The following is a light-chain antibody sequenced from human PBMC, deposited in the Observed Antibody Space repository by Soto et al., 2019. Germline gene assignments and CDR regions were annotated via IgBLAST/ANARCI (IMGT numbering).Light chain of an antibody. CDR2: DAS. V-gene: IGKV1-5*01. Sequence: DIQMTLSPSTLSASVGDRVTITCRASQSISSWLAWYQQKPGKAPKLLIYDASSLESGVPSRFSGSGSGTEFTLTISSLQPDDFATYYCQQYNSYLLTFGGGTKVEIK. CDR1: QSISSW. J-gene: IGKJ4*01. CDR3: QQYNSYLLT.